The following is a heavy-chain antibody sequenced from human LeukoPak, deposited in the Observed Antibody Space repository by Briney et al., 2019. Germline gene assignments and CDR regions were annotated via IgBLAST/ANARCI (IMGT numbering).Heavy chain of an antibody. CDR3: ARGGIVGATTLDY. CDR1: GFTFSSYS. CDR2: ISSSSSYI. V-gene: IGHV3-21*01. J-gene: IGHJ4*02. D-gene: IGHD1-26*01. Sequence: GGSLRLSCAASGFTFSSYSMNWVRQAPGKGLEWVSSISSSSSYIYYADSVKGRFTISRDNAKNSLYLQMSSLRAEDTAVYYCARGGIVGATTLDYWGQGTLVTVSS.